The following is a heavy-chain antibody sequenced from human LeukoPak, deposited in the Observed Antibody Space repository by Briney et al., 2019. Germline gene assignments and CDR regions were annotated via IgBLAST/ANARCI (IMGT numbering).Heavy chain of an antibody. CDR3: AREANYYGSGSFEGTFDY. D-gene: IGHD3-10*01. CDR1: GGSISSSSYY. Sequence: SETLSLTCTVSGGSISSSSYYWGWIRQPPGKGLEWIGYIYSSGTTNYNPSLKSRVTISIDTSKNEFSLRLTSVTAADTAVYYCAREANYYGSGSFEGTFDYWGQGSLVTVSS. V-gene: IGHV4-61*01. CDR2: IYSSGTT. J-gene: IGHJ4*02.